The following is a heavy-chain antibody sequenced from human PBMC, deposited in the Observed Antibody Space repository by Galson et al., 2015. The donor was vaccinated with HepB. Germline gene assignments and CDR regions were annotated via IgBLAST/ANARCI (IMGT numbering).Heavy chain of an antibody. CDR1: GFTFSSYA. V-gene: IGHV3-23*01. CDR2: ISGSGGST. CDR3: AKRAHYYDSSGGIDY. D-gene: IGHD3-22*01. Sequence: SLRLSCAASGFTFSSYAMSWVRQAPGKGLEWVSAISGSGGSTYYADSVKGRFTISRDNSKNTLYLQMNSLRAEDTAVCYCAKRAHYYDSSGGIDYWGQGTLVTVSS. J-gene: IGHJ4*02.